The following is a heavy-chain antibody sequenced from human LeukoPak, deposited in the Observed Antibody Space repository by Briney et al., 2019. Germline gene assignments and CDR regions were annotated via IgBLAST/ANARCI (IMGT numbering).Heavy chain of an antibody. CDR2: IYYSGST. V-gene: IGHV4-39*01. D-gene: IGHD2-15*01. CDR1: GGSISSSSYY. Sequence: SSETLSLTCTVSGGSISSSSYYWGWIRQPPGKGLEWIGSIYYSGSTYYNPSLKSRVTISVDTSKNQFSLKLSSVTAADTAVYYCARAEFPSYCSGGSCYPYYFDYWGQGTLVTVSS. J-gene: IGHJ4*02. CDR3: ARAEFPSYCSGGSCYPYYFDY.